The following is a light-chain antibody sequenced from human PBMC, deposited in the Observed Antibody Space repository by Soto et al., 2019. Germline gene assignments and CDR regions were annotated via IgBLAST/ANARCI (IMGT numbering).Light chain of an antibody. CDR3: QHYNNGPR. CDR1: QTIDNT. CDR2: DAS. J-gene: IGKJ1*01. V-gene: IGKV3-15*01. Sequence: DIVMTQSPAPLSLSPGDRATLSCGASQTIDNTLAWYQRKPGQAPRLLIYDASTRATGVPARFSGSGSGTDFTLTISSLQSEDFAVYYCQHYNNGPRFGQGTKVDIK.